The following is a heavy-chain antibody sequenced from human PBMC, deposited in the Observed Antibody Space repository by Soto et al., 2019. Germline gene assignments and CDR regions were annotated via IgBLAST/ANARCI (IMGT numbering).Heavy chain of an antibody. Sequence: GSRILSYSVSGFYFNNYGINWVRQPPGKGLEWVSSVSKSDYTYYSDSVKGRFTISRDNAKNSVSLQMNSLRAEDTAVYYCAREDSIIIPAVSDFWGQGTLVTVSS. CDR2: VSKSDYT. CDR1: GFYFNNYG. CDR3: AREDSIIIPAVSDF. V-gene: IGHV3-21*01. D-gene: IGHD2-2*01. J-gene: IGHJ4*02.